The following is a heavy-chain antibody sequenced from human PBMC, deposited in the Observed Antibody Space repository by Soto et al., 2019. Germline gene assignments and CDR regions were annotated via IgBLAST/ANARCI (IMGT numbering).Heavy chain of an antibody. J-gene: IGHJ3*02. V-gene: IGHV3-11*01. D-gene: IGHD6-13*01. Sequence: QVQLVESGGGVVKPGGSLRLSCAASGFTFSDYYMVWVRQAPGKGLEWISYITNGGATVYYANSVKGRFTISRDNGKNAMFLQMNSLTADDTAVYYCARCFLGVADAFDIWGRGTTVSVSS. CDR3: ARCFLGVADAFDI. CDR2: ITNGGATV. CDR1: GFTFSDYY.